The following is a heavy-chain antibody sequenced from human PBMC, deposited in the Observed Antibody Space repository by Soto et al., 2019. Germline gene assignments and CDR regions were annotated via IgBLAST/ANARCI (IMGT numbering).Heavy chain of an antibody. CDR1: GYSFTGHY. J-gene: IGHJ5*02. CDR3: ATVDGVVGGWFHP. V-gene: IGHV1-2*02. CDR2: INPNSGST. Sequence: ASVKVSCKASGYSFTGHYIHWVRQAPGQGLEWMGWINPNSGSTTYAQKFQGRVTMTRDTSISTAYMELSSLRSDDTAIFYCATVDGVVGGWFHPWGQGTLVTDSP. D-gene: IGHD3-3*01.